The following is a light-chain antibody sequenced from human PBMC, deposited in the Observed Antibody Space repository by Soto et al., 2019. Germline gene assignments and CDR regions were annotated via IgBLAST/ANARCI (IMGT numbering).Light chain of an antibody. J-gene: IGKJ2*01. CDR2: TAS. V-gene: IGKV3-15*01. CDR1: QSVSSK. Sequence: EIVMTQSPGTLSVSPGERVTLSCRASQSVSSKVAWYQQKPGQAPRILIFTASLRATGVPARFSGSGSGTEFTLTISSLQSEDFAVYWCQQYYNWPLEYTFGQGTKLEI. CDR3: QQYYNWPLEYT.